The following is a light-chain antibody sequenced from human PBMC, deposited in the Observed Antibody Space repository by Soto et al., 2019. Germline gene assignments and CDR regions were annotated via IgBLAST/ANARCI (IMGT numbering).Light chain of an antibody. J-gene: IGLJ1*01. CDR1: SSDVGSYNR. V-gene: IGLV2-18*02. CDR2: EVN. CDR3: SSYTITSSPV. Sequence: QSALTQPPSVSGSPGQSVTISCTGTSSDVGSYNRLSWYQQPPGTAPKLIMYEVNTRPSGVPDRFSGSKSGNTASLTISGLQADDEADYYCSSYTITSSPVFGPGTKLTVL.